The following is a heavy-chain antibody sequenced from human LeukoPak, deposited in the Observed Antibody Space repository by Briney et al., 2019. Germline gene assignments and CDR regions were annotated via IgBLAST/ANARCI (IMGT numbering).Heavy chain of an antibody. CDR3: ARGYCSGGSCYAGDY. D-gene: IGHD2-15*01. CDR1: GFTFSRYV. J-gene: IGHJ4*02. Sequence: GGSLRLSCAASGFTFSRYVMHWVRQAPGKGLEWVAVISYDGSNKYYVDSVKGRFTISRDNSKSTVYVQMNSLRAEDTAVYYCARGYCSGGSCYAGDYWGQGTLVTVSS. CDR2: ISYDGSNK. V-gene: IGHV3-30*04.